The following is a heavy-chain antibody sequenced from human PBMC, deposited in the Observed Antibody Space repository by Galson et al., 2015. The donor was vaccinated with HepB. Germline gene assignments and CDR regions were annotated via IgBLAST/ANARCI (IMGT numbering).Heavy chain of an antibody. CDR3: ARVVLLWFRESPESAYYFDY. J-gene: IGHJ4*02. CDR1: GFTFSSYR. Sequence: SLRLSCAASGFTFSSYRMSWVRQAPGKGLEWVANIKQYGSEKYYVDSVKGRFTISRDNAKNSLYLQMNSLRAEDTAVYYCARVVLLWFRESPESAYYFDYWGQATRVTVSS. V-gene: IGHV3-7*01. CDR2: IKQYGSEK. D-gene: IGHD3-10*01.